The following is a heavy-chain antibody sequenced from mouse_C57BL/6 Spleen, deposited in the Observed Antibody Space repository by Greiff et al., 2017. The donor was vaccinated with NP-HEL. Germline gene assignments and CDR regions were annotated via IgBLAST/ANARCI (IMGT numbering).Heavy chain of an antibody. CDR3: ARLGGRNYAMYY. D-gene: IGHD3-3*01. CDR2: IHPNSGST. J-gene: IGHJ4*01. Sequence: VQLQQPGAELVKPGASVKLSCKASGYTFTSYWMHWVKQRPGQGLEWIGMIHPNSGSTNYNEKFKSKATLTVDKSSSTAYMQLSSLTSEDSAVYYCARLGGRNYAMYYWGQGTSVTVSS. V-gene: IGHV1-64*01. CDR1: GYTFTSYW.